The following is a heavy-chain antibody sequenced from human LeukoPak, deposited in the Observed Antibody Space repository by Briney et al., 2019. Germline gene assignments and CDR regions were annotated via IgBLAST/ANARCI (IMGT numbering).Heavy chain of an antibody. J-gene: IGHJ6*02. D-gene: IGHD2-15*01. CDR2: INPSGGST. CDR1: GYTFTSYY. Sequence: ASVKVSCKASGYTFTSYYMHWVRQAPGQGLEWMGIINPSGGSTSYAQKFQGRVTMTRDTSTSTVYMELSSLRSEDTAVYYCAREDCSGGSCYFINYGMDVWGQGTTVTVSS. CDR3: AREDCSGGSCYFINYGMDV. V-gene: IGHV1-46*01.